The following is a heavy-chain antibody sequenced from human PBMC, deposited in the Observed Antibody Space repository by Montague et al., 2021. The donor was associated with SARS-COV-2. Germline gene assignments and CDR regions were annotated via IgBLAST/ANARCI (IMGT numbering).Heavy chain of an antibody. D-gene: IGHD3-9*01. V-gene: IGHV6-1*01. J-gene: IGHJ3*02. CDR1: GDSVSSKSVA. CDR2: TYYRSKWDS. CDR3: ASSGITLTGLDAFGI. Sequence: CAISGDSVSSKSVAWNWTRQSPSRGLEWLGRTYYRSKWDSDYAESVKRRLVITPDTSKNQVSLQLNSVIPEDTAVYFCASSGITLTGLDAFGIWGQGTMVTVSS.